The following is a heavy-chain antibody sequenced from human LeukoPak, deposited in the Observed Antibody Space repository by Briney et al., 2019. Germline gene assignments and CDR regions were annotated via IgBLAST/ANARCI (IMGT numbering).Heavy chain of an antibody. CDR1: GFTFSSCG. CDR2: ISYDGSNK. J-gene: IGHJ4*02. D-gene: IGHD6-19*01. V-gene: IGHV3-30*18. Sequence: PGGSLRLSCAASGFTFSSCGMHWVRPAPGKGLEWVAVISYDGSNKYYADSVKGRFTISRDNSKNTLYLQMNSLRAEDTAVYYCAKVSVAQIRDPNYWGQGTLVTVSS. CDR3: AKVSVAQIRDPNY.